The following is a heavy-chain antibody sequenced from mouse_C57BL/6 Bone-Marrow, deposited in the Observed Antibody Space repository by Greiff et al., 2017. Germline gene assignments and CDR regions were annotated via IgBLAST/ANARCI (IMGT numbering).Heavy chain of an antibody. D-gene: IGHD2-5*01. V-gene: IGHV1-19*01. CDR2: INPYNGGT. CDR3: ARNFFYSKDYFDY. Sequence: VQLQQSGPVLVKPGASVKMSCKASGYTFTDYYMNWVKQSHGKSLEWIGVINPYNGGTSYNQKFKGKATLTVDKSSSTAYMELNSLTSEDSAVYYCARNFFYSKDYFDYWGQGTTLTVSS. J-gene: IGHJ2*01. CDR1: GYTFTDYY.